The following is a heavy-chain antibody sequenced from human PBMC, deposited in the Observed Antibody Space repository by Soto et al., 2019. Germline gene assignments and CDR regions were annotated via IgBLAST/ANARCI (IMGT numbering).Heavy chain of an antibody. J-gene: IGHJ4*02. CDR2: FGPEDGET. D-gene: IGHD6-19*01. Sequence: ASVKVSCKVSGYTLTELSMHWVRQAPGKGLEWMGGFGPEDGETIYAQKFQGRVTMTEDTSTDTAYMELSSLRSEDTAVYYCATVGLQWLGDYFDYWGQGTLVTVSS. V-gene: IGHV1-24*01. CDR3: ATVGLQWLGDYFDY. CDR1: GYTLTELS.